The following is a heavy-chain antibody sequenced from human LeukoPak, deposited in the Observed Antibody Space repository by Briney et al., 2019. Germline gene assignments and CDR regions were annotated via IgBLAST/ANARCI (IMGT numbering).Heavy chain of an antibody. CDR2: ISDSGGST. Sequence: GGSLRLSCAASGFTFSSYAMSWVRQAPGKGLEWVSAISDSGGSTYYADSVKGRFTISRDNAKNSLYLQMNSLRAEDTAVYYCAREDADCSSSSCPHYYYGMDVWGQGTTVTVSS. CDR3: AREDADCSSSSCPHYYYGMDV. J-gene: IGHJ6*02. D-gene: IGHD2-2*01. V-gene: IGHV3-23*01. CDR1: GFTFSSYA.